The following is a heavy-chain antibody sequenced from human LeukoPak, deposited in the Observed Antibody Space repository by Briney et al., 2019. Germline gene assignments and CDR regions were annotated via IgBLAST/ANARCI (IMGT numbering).Heavy chain of an antibody. D-gene: IGHD6-6*01. Sequence: ETLSLTCTVSGGSISSYYWSWIRQPAGKGLEWVSAISGSGGSTYYADSVKGRFTISRDNSKNTLYLQMNSLRAEDTAVYYCAKEYSSSNDYWGQGTLVTVSS. V-gene: IGHV3-23*01. CDR3: AKEYSSSNDY. CDR2: ISGSGGST. CDR1: GGSISSYY. J-gene: IGHJ4*02.